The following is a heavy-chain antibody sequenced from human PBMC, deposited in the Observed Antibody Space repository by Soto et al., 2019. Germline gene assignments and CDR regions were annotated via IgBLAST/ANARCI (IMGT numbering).Heavy chain of an antibody. V-gene: IGHV4-38-2*02. CDR3: ARAPRSYSNYLGYFDL. CDR2: IFHSGST. D-gene: IGHD4-4*01. Sequence: SETLSLTWTVSGYSITSGYGWGWIRKPPGKGLEWIGSIFHSGSTYYNPSLKSRVTISVDTSKNQFSLKLSSVTAADTAVYYCARAPRSYSNYLGYFDLWGRGTLVTVYS. CDR1: GYSITSGYG. J-gene: IGHJ2*01.